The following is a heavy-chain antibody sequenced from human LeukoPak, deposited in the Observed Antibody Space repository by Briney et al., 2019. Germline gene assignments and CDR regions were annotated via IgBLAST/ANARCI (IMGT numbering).Heavy chain of an antibody. Sequence: GASVTVSCKASRYTFTGYYIHWVRQAPGQGLEWMGWINPNSGGTNYAQKFQGRVTMTRGTSINTAYMELSRLRSDDTAVYYCARAVAAAGTGAEYFQHWGQGTLVTVPS. CDR1: RYTFTGYY. CDR3: ARAVAAAGTGAEYFQH. V-gene: IGHV1-2*02. J-gene: IGHJ1*01. D-gene: IGHD6-13*01. CDR2: INPNSGGT.